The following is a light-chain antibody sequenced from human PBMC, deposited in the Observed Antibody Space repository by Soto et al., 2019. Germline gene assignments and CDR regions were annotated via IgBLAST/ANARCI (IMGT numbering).Light chain of an antibody. Sequence: DIVMTQSPLSLPVTPGEPASISCRSSQSLLHSNGYNYLDRYLQKPGQSPQVLIYLGSNRASGVPDRFSGSGSCTAFTLKISRVEDEDVGVYYCMQALETPYTFGQGTKLEIK. CDR1: QSLLHSNGYNY. CDR2: LGS. CDR3: MQALETPYT. J-gene: IGKJ2*01. V-gene: IGKV2-28*01.